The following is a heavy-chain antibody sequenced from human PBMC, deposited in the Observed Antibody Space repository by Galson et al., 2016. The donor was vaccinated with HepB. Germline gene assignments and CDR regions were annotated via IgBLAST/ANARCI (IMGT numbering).Heavy chain of an antibody. V-gene: IGHV3-23*01. CDR1: GFTFSNYP. D-gene: IGHD4-23*01. CDR3: VRDNFADY. CDR2: IAARSGGP. Sequence: SLRLSCAASGFTFSNYPMNWVRQAPGKGLQWVSTIAARSGGPYYEDSVRGRFTISRDNSKNTLSLQMNNLGVEDTALYFCVRDNFADYWGQGTLVTVSS. J-gene: IGHJ4*02.